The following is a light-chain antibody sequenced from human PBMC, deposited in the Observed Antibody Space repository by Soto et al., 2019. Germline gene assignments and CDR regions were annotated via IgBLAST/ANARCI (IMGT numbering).Light chain of an antibody. J-gene: IGLJ2*01. CDR2: EVS. CDR3: CSYAGSSTSGVV. CDR1: SSDVGSYNL. Sequence: QSALTQPASVSGSPGQSITISCTGTSSDVGSYNLVSWYQQHPGKAPKLMIYEVSKRPSGVSNRFSGSKSGNTASLTISGLQAEDEADYYCCSYAGSSTSGVVFGGGTKPPS. V-gene: IGLV2-23*02.